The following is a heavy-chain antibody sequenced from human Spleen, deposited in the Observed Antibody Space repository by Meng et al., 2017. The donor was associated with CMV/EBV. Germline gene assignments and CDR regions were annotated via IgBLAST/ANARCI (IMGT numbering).Heavy chain of an antibody. CDR2: IYYSGST. V-gene: IGHV4-31*03. Sequence: SETLSLTCTVSGGSINSSAYYWSWIRQHPGKALEWIGYIYYSGSTYYNPSLKSRLTMSVDTSKNQFSLRLRSVTAADTAMYYCARGGLVVTIGGFDYWGQGTLVTVSS. D-gene: IGHD3-16*01. J-gene: IGHJ4*02. CDR1: GGSINSSAYY. CDR3: ARGGLVVTIGGFDY.